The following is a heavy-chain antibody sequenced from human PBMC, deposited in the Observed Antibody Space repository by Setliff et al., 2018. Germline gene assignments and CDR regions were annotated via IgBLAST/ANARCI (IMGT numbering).Heavy chain of an antibody. CDR2: ISSSGSNI. CDR3: ARDGGEY. D-gene: IGHD3-16*01. CDR1: GFTFSSYE. Sequence: PGGSLRLSCAASGFTFSSYEMNWARQAPGKGLEWVSYISSSGSNIYYADSVKGRFTISRDNAKNSLYLQMNSLRAEDTAVYYCARDGGEYWGQGTLVTVSS. V-gene: IGHV3-48*03. J-gene: IGHJ4*02.